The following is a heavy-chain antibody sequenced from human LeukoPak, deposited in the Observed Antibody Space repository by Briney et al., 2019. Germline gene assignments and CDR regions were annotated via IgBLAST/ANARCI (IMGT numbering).Heavy chain of an antibody. CDR3: ARGAHVDGYNPTLDY. J-gene: IGHJ4*02. V-gene: IGHV3-30-3*01. CDR2: ISYDGSNK. CDR1: GFTFSSYA. D-gene: IGHD5-24*01. Sequence: GGPLRLSCAASGFTFSSYAMHWVRQAPGKGLEWVAVISYDGSNKYYADSVKGRFTISRDNSKNTLYLQMNSLRAEDTAVYYCARGAHVDGYNPTLDYWGQGTLVTVSS.